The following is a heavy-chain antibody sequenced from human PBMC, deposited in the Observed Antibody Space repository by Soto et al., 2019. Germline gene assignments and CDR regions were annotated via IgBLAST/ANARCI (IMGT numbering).Heavy chain of an antibody. CDR1: GFTVTSNY. CDR2: IYSDGST. J-gene: IGHJ4*02. D-gene: IGHD5-12*01. Sequence: EVQLVESGGGLVQPGGSLRLSCAASGFTVTSNYMSWVRQAPGKGLEWVSVIYSDGSTYYADSVKGRFTISRDNSKNTRYLQMNSLKAEDTAVYYCANQRGGYDRDFDYWGQGTLVTVSS. CDR3: ANQRGGYDRDFDY. V-gene: IGHV3-66*01.